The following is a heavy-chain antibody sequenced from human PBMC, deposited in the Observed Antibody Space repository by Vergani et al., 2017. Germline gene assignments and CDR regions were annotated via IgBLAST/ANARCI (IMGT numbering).Heavy chain of an antibody. CDR1: GGTFSSYA. D-gene: IGHD5-18*01. V-gene: IGHV1-69*01. CDR3: ARDGRDTAMVTSSAFDI. CDR2: IIPIFGTA. Sequence: QVQLVQSGAEVKKPGSSVKVSCKASGGTFSSYAISWVRQAPGQGLEWMGGIIPIFGTAHYAQKFQGRVTITADESTSTAYLELSSLRSEDTAVYYCARDGRDTAMVTSSAFDIWGQGTMVTVSS. J-gene: IGHJ3*02.